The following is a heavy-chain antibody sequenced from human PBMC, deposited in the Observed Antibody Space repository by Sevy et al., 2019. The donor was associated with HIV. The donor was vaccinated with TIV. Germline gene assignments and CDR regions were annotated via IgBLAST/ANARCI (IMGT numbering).Heavy chain of an antibody. D-gene: IGHD3-22*01. V-gene: IGHV2-5*01. CDR3: AHSNTYYYDSSGYRSYFDY. J-gene: IGHJ4*02. Sequence: SGPTLVNPTQTLTLTCTFSGFSLSTSGVGVGWIRQPPGKALEWLALIYWNEDKRYSPSLKSRLTITKDTSKNQVVLTMTNMDPVDTATYYCAHSNTYYYDSSGYRSYFDYWGQGTLVTVSS. CDR1: GFSLSTSGVG. CDR2: IYWNEDK.